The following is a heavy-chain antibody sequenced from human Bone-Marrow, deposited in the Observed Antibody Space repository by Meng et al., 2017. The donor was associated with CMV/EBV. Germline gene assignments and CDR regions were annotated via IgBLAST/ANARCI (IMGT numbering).Heavy chain of an antibody. D-gene: IGHD1-1*01. Sequence: ASVKVSCKASGYTFTSYDINWVRQATGQGLEWMGWMNPNSGGTGYAQKFQGRVTMTSDTSISTAYMELGSLTSEDTAVYYCARGPPEKNWRDCWGQGTLVTVSS. CDR3: ARGPPEKNWRDC. J-gene: IGHJ4*02. CDR1: GYTFTSYD. CDR2: MNPNSGGT. V-gene: IGHV1-8*01.